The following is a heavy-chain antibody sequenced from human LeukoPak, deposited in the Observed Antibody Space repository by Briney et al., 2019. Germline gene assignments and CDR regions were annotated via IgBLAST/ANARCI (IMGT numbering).Heavy chain of an antibody. CDR2: ISSSSSYI. Sequence: GGSLRLSCAASGFTFSSYSMNCVRQAPGKGLEWVSSISSSSSYIYYADSVKGRFTISRDNAKNSLYLQMNSLRAEDTAVYYCARAGRYDILTGYLDYWGQGTLVTVSS. V-gene: IGHV3-21*01. CDR1: GFTFSSYS. J-gene: IGHJ4*02. D-gene: IGHD3-9*01. CDR3: ARAGRYDILTGYLDY.